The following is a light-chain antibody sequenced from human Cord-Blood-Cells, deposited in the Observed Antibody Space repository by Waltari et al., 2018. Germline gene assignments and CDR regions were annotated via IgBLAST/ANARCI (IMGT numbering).Light chain of an antibody. J-gene: IGLJ7*01. CDR2: EVS. Sequence: QSALTQPASMSGSPGQSITISCTGTSSDVGGYNYVPWYQQHPGKAPKLMIYEVSNRPSGVSNRFSGSKAGNTASLTISGLQAEDEADYYCSSYTSSSTAVFGGGTQLTVL. V-gene: IGLV2-14*01. CDR3: SSYTSSSTAV. CDR1: SSDVGGYNY.